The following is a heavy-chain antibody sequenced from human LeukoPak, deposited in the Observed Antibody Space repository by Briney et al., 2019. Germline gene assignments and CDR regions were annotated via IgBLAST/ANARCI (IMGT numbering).Heavy chain of an antibody. Sequence: SVNVSCTASGGTFSSYAISWVRQAPGQGLEWMGGIIPIFGTANYAQKFQGRVTITADESTSTAYMELSSLRSEDTAVYYCARDHEAYYDSSGYYKGSWFDPWGQGTLVTVSS. CDR1: GGTFSSYA. V-gene: IGHV1-69*13. J-gene: IGHJ5*02. CDR3: ARDHEAYYDSSGYYKGSWFDP. D-gene: IGHD3-22*01. CDR2: IIPIFGTA.